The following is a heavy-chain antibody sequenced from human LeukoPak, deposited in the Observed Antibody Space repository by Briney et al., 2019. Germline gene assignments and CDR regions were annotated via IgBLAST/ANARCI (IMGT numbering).Heavy chain of an antibody. D-gene: IGHD3-10*01. CDR1: GDPISSRSYY. Sequence: SETLSLTCTVSGDPISSRSYYWDWIRQPPGGGLEWIGSIFYRGSTYYNPSLKSRVTISVDTSKNQFSLKLSSVTAADTAVYYCARHRYYYRSGSYYGAPYYMDVWGKGTTVTISS. CDR3: ARHRYYYRSGSYYGAPYYMDV. V-gene: IGHV4-39*01. J-gene: IGHJ6*03. CDR2: IFYRGST.